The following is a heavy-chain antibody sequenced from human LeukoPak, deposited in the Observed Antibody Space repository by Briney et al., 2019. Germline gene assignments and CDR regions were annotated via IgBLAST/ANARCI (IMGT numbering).Heavy chain of an antibody. J-gene: IGHJ4*02. D-gene: IGHD6-13*01. CDR1: GFTFSSYA. CDR3: AKDLTEVSYSSSYPDY. CDR2: ISGSGGST. V-gene: IGHV3-23*01. Sequence: GGSLRLSCAASGFTFSSYAMSWVRQAPGKGLEWVSAISGSGGSTYYADSVKGRFTISRDNSKNTLYLQMNSLRAEDTAVYYCAKDLTEVSYSSSYPDYWGQGTLVTVSS.